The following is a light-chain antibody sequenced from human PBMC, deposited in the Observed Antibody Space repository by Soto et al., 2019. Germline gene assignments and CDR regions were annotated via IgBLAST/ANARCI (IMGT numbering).Light chain of an antibody. J-gene: IGLJ2*01. CDR3: SSYTSGSTLVV. V-gene: IGLV2-14*03. Sequence: QSALTQPASVSGIPGQSITISCTGASSDVGAYNYVSWYQQHPGKAPKLMIYDVSNRPSGVSNRFSDSKSGNTASLTISGLQAEDEADYYCSSYTSGSTLVVFGGGTQLTVL. CDR1: SSDVGAYNY. CDR2: DVS.